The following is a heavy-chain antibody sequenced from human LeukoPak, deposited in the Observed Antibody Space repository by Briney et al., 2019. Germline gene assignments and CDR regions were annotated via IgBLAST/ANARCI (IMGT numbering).Heavy chain of an antibody. J-gene: IGHJ4*02. CDR3: AKGGLWFGELIDY. V-gene: IGHV3-23*01. CDR2: ISGSGGST. D-gene: IGHD3-10*01. CDR1: GFTFSSYA. Sequence: GGSLRLSCAASGFTFSSYAISWVRQAPGKGLEWVSAISGSGGSTYYADSVKGRFTISRDNSKNTLYLQMNSLRAEDTAVYYCAKGGLWFGELIDYWGQGTLVTVSS.